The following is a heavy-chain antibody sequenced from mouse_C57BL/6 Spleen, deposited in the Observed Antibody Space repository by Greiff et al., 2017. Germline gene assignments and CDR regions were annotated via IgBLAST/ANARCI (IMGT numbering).Heavy chain of an antibody. CDR2: IHPNSGST. J-gene: IGHJ3*01. CDR1: GYTFTSYW. Sequence: QVQLQQPGAELVKPGASVKLSCKASGYTFTSYWMHWVKQRPGQGLEWIGMIHPNSGSTNYNEKFKSKATLPVDKSSSTAYMQLSSLTSEDSAVYYCARDSYGTFPFADGGQGTLVTVS. D-gene: IGHD1-1*01. V-gene: IGHV1-64*01. CDR3: ARDSYGTFPFAD.